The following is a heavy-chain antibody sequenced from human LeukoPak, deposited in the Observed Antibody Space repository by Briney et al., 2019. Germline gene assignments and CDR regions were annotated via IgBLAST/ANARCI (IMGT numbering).Heavy chain of an antibody. V-gene: IGHV4-34*01. CDR3: ARLRYSGYDWEGIYYYYYYMDV. CDR1: GFTFSSYG. J-gene: IGHJ6*03. D-gene: IGHD5-12*01. Sequence: PGGSLRLSCAASGFTFSSYGMSWIRQPPGKGLEWIGEINHSGSTNYNPSLKSRVTISVDTSKNQFSLKLSSVTAADTAVYYCARLRYSGYDWEGIYYYYYYMDVWGKGTTVTISS. CDR2: INHSGST.